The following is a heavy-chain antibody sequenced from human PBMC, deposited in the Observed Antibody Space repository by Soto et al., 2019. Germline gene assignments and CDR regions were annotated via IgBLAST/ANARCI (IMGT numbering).Heavy chain of an antibody. Sequence: ASVKVSCKASGYSFSNYAIHWVRQAPGQRPEWMGWINGGNGKTEYSPKFQGRLTISRDTSATTAYMEMSSLRSEDTAVYYCARDKGYQLLFMWGRGTLVTVSS. CDR2: INGGNGKT. J-gene: IGHJ4*02. CDR1: GYSFSNYA. D-gene: IGHD2-2*01. CDR3: ARDKGYQLLFM. V-gene: IGHV1-3*01.